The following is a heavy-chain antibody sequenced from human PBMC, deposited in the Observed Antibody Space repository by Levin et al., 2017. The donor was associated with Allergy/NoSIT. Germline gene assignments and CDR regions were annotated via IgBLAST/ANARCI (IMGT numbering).Heavy chain of an antibody. CDR2: ISGSSTYT. V-gene: IGHV3-11*05. Sequence: LSLTCAVSGFNFSDSYMTWIRQAPGKGLEWVSYISGSSTYTNYADSVKGRFTISRDNAKNSLYLQMNSLRAEDTAVYYCARGDSYYYYYMDVWGKGTTVTVSS. CDR1: GFNFSDSY. CDR3: ARGDSYYYYYMDV. J-gene: IGHJ6*03.